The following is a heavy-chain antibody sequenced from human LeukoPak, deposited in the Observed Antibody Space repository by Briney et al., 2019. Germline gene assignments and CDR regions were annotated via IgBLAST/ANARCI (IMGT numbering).Heavy chain of an antibody. V-gene: IGHV1-69*06. J-gene: IGHJ4*02. Sequence: ASVKVSCKASGGTFSSYAISWVRQAPGQGLEWMGGIIPIFGTANYAQKSQGRVTITADKSTSTAYMELSSLRSEDTAVYYCASLPVSGYPFDYWGQGTLVTVSS. CDR2: IIPIFGTA. D-gene: IGHD3-16*01. CDR3: ASLPVSGYPFDY. CDR1: GGTFSSYA.